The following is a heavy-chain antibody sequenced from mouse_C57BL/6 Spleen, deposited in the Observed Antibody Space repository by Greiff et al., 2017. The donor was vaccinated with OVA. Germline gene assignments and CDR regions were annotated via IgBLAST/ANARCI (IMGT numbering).Heavy chain of an antibody. J-gene: IGHJ2*01. CDR1: GFTFSDYY. D-gene: IGHD2-5*01. CDR2: INYDGSST. Sequence: DVQLVESEGGLVQPGSSMKLSCTASGFTFSDYYMAWVRQVPEKGLEWVANINYDGSSTYYLDSLKSRFIISRDNAKNILYLQMSSLKSEDTATYYCARAYYSNYYFDYWGQGTTLTVSS. CDR3: ARAYYSNYYFDY. V-gene: IGHV5-16*01.